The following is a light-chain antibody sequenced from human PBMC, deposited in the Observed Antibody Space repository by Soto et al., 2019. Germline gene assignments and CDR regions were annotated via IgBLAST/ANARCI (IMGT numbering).Light chain of an antibody. J-gene: IGKJ3*01. Sequence: EMVMTQSPATLSVSPGERVTLSCRASESVHSNLAWYQQKPGQGPSLLIYYASTRVTGVPDRFSSSGSGTEFTLTISSLQSEDFGVYYCQHYSNWPPTFGPGTKVEIK. CDR3: QHYSNWPPT. CDR1: ESVHSN. CDR2: YAS. V-gene: IGKV3-15*01.